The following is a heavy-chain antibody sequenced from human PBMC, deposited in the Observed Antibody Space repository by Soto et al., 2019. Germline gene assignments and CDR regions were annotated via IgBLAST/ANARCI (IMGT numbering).Heavy chain of an antibody. CDR1: GYSFTSYG. J-gene: IGHJ5*02. Sequence: ASVKVSCKASGYSFTSYGINWVRQAPGQGLEWMGWISAKHGNTHYAQKLQGRVTMTTDTSTSTAYMELRSLTSDDTAVYYCTRDMLKLPPVGSQDNWFDRX. D-gene: IGHD2-15*01. CDR2: ISAKHGNT. CDR3: TRDMLKLPPVGSQDNWFDR. V-gene: IGHV1-18*01.